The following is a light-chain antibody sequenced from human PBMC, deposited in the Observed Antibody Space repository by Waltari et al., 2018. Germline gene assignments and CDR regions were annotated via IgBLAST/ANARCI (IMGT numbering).Light chain of an antibody. J-gene: IGLJ1*01. CDR2: YDN. V-gene: IGLV3-21*01. Sequence: SYVLTQPPSVSVAPGETARITCGGNNIESKSVHWYRQRPGQAPVVVISYDNDRAAGIPERFSGSNSGNTATLTISRVEAGDEADYYCQVWDANTDPGVFGTGTEVTV. CDR1: NIESKS. CDR3: QVWDANTDPGV.